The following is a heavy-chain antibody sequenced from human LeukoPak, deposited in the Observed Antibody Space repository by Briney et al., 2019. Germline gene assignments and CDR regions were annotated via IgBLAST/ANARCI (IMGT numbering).Heavy chain of an antibody. Sequence: ASVTVSCKASGYTFTSYYMHWVRQAPGQGLEWVGIINPSGGSTSYAQKFQGRVTMTRDTSTSTVYMELSSLRSEDTAVYYCARVSGSGGYRAFYFGNWGQGTLVSVSS. CDR2: INPSGGST. CDR1: GYTFTSYY. CDR3: ARVSGSGGYRAFYFGN. J-gene: IGHJ4*02. D-gene: IGHD6-19*01. V-gene: IGHV1-46*01.